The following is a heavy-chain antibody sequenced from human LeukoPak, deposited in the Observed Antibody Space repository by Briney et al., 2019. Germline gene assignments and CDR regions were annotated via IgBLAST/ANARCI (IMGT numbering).Heavy chain of an antibody. D-gene: IGHD6-13*01. CDR1: GGSISSYY. CDR3: ARSYISSWASFVY. J-gene: IGHJ4*02. CDR2: IYYSGYT. Sequence: NPSETLSLTCTVSGGSISSYYWSWIRQPPGKGLEWIGYIYYSGYTNYNPSLKRRVTISLDTSMNQFSLNLISVTAADTAVYYCARSYISSWASFVYWVQGALVTVSS. V-gene: IGHV4-59*01.